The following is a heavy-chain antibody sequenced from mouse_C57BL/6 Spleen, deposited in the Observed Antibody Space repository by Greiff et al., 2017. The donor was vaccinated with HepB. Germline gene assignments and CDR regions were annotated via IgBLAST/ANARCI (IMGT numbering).Heavy chain of an antibody. CDR2: IYPGDGDT. Sequence: VKLVESGPELVKPGASVKISCKASGYAFSSSWMNWVKQRPGKGLEWIGRIYPGDGDTNYNGKFKGKATLTADKSSSTAYMQLSSLTSEDSAVYFCAREGGYYYGSFYAMDYWGQGTSVTVSS. V-gene: IGHV1-82*01. D-gene: IGHD1-1*01. J-gene: IGHJ4*01. CDR3: AREGGYYYGSFYAMDY. CDR1: GYAFSSSW.